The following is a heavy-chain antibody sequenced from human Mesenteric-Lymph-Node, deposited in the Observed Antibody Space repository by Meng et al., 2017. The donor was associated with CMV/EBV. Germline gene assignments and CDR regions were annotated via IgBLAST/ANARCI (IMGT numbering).Heavy chain of an antibody. CDR2: INPNSGGT. V-gene: IGHV1-2*02. D-gene: IGHD6-19*01. Sequence: ASVKVSCKASGYTFTGYYLHWVRQAPGQGLEWMGWINPNSGGTNYARKFQGRVTMTRDTSISTAFMELSSLRSDDTAVYYCARDLGGQWLALDSWGQGTLVTVSS. CDR3: ARDLGGQWLALDS. CDR1: GYTFTGYY. J-gene: IGHJ4*02.